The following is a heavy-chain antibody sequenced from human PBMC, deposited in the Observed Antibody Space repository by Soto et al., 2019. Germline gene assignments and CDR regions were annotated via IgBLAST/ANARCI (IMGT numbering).Heavy chain of an antibody. CDR1: GGSISRGGYY. V-gene: IGHV4-31*03. CDR3: ARDPAP. J-gene: IGHJ5*02. CDR2: TYNGVST. Sequence: QVQLQESGPGLVKPSETLSLTCTVSGGSISRGGYYWSWIRQTPGKGLEWIGYTYNGVSTYYNPSLKTRVTISVDTSKNQFSLKLTSVTAADAAVYYCARDPAPWGQGTLVTVSS.